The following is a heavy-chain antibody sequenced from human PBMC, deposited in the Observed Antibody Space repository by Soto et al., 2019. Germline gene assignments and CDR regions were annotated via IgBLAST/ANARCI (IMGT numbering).Heavy chain of an antibody. J-gene: IGHJ4*02. CDR2: ISGNGIST. D-gene: IGHD3-10*01. Sequence: GGSLRLSCAASGFTFSSYAMSWVRQAPGKGLEWVSGISGNGISTHYADSVKGRFTVSRDNSKNTLYLQMNSLRAEDTAVYYCVSPGWITMFRPGWATQLKNDYWGQGAPVTVSS. CDR3: VSPGWITMFRPGWATQLKNDY. V-gene: IGHV3-23*01. CDR1: GFTFSSYA.